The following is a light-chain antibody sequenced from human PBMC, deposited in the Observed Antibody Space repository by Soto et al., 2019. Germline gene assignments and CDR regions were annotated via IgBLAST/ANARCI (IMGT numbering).Light chain of an antibody. J-gene: IGKJ2*02. V-gene: IGKV3-20*01. CDR2: RAS. Sequence: EMVLTQSPGTLSLSPGEIATLSCRASQSVSSSYLAWYQQKPGQAPRLLIYRASSRATGIPDRFSGSGSGTDFTLTISRLEPEDFAVYYCQQYGSSPCTFGQGTKLEIK. CDR3: QQYGSSPCT. CDR1: QSVSSSY.